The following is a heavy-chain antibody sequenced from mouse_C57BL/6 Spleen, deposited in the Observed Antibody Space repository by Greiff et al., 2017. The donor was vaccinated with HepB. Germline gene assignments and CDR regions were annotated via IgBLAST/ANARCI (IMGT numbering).Heavy chain of an antibody. D-gene: IGHD2-14*01. CDR2: ISDGGSYT. J-gene: IGHJ4*01. Sequence: DVMLVESGGGLVKPGGSLKLSCAASGFTFSSYAMSWVRQTPEKRLEWVATISDGGSYTYYPDNVKGRFTISRDNAKNNLYLQMSHLKSEDTAMYYCARVRPGAMDYWGQGTSVTVSS. CDR1: GFTFSSYA. CDR3: ARVRPGAMDY. V-gene: IGHV5-4*03.